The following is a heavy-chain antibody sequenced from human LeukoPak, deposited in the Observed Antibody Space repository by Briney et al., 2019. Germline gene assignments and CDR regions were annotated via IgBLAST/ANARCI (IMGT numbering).Heavy chain of an antibody. V-gene: IGHV3-7*03. D-gene: IGHD3-10*01. CDR3: ARGYGSGSYFLALDY. Sequence: GGSLRLSCVASGFTFSSRDWMTWVRQAPGKGLEWVANIKQDGSEKNYVDSVKGRFTISRDNAKNSLYLQMNSLRAEDTAVYYCARGYGSGSYFLALDYWGQGTLVTVSS. CDR1: GFTFSSRDW. J-gene: IGHJ4*02. CDR2: IKQDGSEK.